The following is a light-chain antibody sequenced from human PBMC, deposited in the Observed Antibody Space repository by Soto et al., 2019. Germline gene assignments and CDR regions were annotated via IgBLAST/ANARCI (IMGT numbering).Light chain of an antibody. Sequence: EVVLTQSPATLSLSPGERATLSCRASQSIRNYLAWYQQKPGQAPRLLIYDASNRATGIPARFSGSGSGTDFSPTISSLEPEDSGVYYCQQRNDWVTFGGGTKVEIK. V-gene: IGKV3-11*01. CDR3: QQRNDWVT. J-gene: IGKJ4*01. CDR1: QSIRNY. CDR2: DAS.